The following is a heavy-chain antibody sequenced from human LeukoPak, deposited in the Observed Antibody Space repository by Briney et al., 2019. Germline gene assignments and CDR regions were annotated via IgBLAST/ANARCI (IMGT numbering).Heavy chain of an antibody. CDR3: AKSVGQ. J-gene: IGHJ4*02. V-gene: IGHV3-23*01. Sequence: GGSLRLSCAASGFTFSSYGMSWVRQAPGKGLEWVSGISGGGSSTYYADSVKGQFTVSRDNSKNTLYLQMNSLRAEDTAVYFCAKSVGQWGQGTLVAVSS. CDR1: GFTFSSYG. CDR2: ISGGGSST. D-gene: IGHD3-3*01.